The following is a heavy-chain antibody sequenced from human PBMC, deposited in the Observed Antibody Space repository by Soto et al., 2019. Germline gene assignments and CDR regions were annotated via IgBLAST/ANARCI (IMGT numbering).Heavy chain of an antibody. D-gene: IGHD6-6*01. CDR3: AREVTWLVPQYYYYGMDV. CDR1: GGSISSGGYY. CDR2: IYYSGST. J-gene: IGHJ6*02. V-gene: IGHV4-31*03. Sequence: QVQLQESGPGLVKPSQTLSLTCTVSGGSISSGGYYWSWIRQHPGKGLEGIGYIYYSGSTYYNPSLKSRVTISVDTSKNQFSLKLSSVTDADTAVYYCAREVTWLVPQYYYYGMDVWGQGTTVTVSS.